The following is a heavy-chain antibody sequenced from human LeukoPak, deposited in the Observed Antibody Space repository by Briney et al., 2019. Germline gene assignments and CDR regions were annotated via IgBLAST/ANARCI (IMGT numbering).Heavy chain of an antibody. V-gene: IGHV3-43*02. CDR1: GFTFMNYA. CDR2: IIGSGGNT. Sequence: PGGSLRLSCAASGFTFMNYAMNWVRQAPGKGLEWVSLIIGSGGNTYYADSVEGRFTISRDNSKNSLYLQMNSLRIEDTAFYYCAKPRGSGWFPFDYWGQGTLVTVSS. CDR3: AKPRGSGWFPFDY. J-gene: IGHJ4*02. D-gene: IGHD6-19*01.